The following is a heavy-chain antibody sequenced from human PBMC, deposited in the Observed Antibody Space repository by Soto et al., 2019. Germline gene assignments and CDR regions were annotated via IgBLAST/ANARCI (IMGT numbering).Heavy chain of an antibody. V-gene: IGHV4-59*01. J-gene: IGHJ4*02. CDR2: IHYSGIT. D-gene: IGHD2-15*01. Sequence: SETLSLTCTVSGGSISSDYWSWIRQPPGKGLEWIGNIHYSGITKYNLSLKSRVTISVDTPKNEFSLKLSSVTAADTAVYFCARGGGWPPEYWGQGTLVTVSS. CDR1: GGSISSDY. CDR3: ARGGGWPPEY.